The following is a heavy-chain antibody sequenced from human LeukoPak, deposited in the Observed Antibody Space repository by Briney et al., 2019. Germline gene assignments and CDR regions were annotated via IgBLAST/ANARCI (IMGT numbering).Heavy chain of an antibody. V-gene: IGHV3-23*01. D-gene: IGHD4-17*01. J-gene: IGHJ4*02. CDR3: AKRSGATVTSYYFDY. CDR2: ISGSGGST. CDR1: GFTFSSYG. Sequence: GGTLRLSCAASGFTFSSYGMSWVRQAPGKGLEWVSAISGSGGSTYYADSVKGRFTISRDNSKNTLYLQMNSLRAEDTAIYYCAKRSGATVTSYYFDYWGQGTLVTVSS.